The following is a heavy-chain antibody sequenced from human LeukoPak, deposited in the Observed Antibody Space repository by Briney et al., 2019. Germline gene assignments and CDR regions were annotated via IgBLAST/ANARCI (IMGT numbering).Heavy chain of an antibody. CDR1: GYTFTSYG. J-gene: IGHJ3*02. CDR2: ISAYNGNT. V-gene: IGHV1-18*01. Sequence: ASVKVSCKASGYTFTSYGISWVGQAPGQGLEWMGWISAYNGNTNYAQKLQGRVTMTTDTSTSTAYIELRSVKSDDRAVYYCARDDDPGPANDAFDIWGQGTMVTVSS. CDR3: ARDDDPGPANDAFDI. D-gene: IGHD1-1*01.